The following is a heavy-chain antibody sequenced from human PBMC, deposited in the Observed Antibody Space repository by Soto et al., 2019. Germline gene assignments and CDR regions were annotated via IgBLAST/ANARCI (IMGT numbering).Heavy chain of an antibody. Sequence: QVQLVESGGGVVQPGRSLRLSCAASGLTFSSFAMHWVRQAPGKGLEWVALISHDGNNQYYADSVKGRFTVSRDNSMSTLYLQMNSLSPEDTAIYYCARDGGWRGYFQHWGQGTPVTVSS. CDR1: GLTFSSFA. CDR3: ARDGGWRGYFQH. D-gene: IGHD6-19*01. J-gene: IGHJ1*01. CDR2: ISHDGNNQ. V-gene: IGHV3-30-3*01.